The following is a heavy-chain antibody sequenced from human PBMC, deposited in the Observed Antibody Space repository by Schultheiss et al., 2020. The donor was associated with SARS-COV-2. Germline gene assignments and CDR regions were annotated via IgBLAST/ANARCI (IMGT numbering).Heavy chain of an antibody. CDR3: ARDLRGGLYGMDV. Sequence: GGSLRLSCAASGFTFSSYAMSWVRQAPGKGLEWVSAISGSGGSTYYADSVKGRFTTSRDNSKNTLYLQMNSLRAEDTAVYYCARDLRGGLYGMDVWGQGTTVTVSS. D-gene: IGHD3-10*01. J-gene: IGHJ6*02. V-gene: IGHV3-23*01. CDR1: GFTFSSYA. CDR2: ISGSGGST.